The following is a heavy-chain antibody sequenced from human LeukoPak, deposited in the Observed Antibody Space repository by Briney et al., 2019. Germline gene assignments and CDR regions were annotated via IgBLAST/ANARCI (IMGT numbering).Heavy chain of an antibody. CDR2: MNPKSGNT. Sequence: ASVKVSCKASGYTFTNYDINWLRQATGQGLEWMGWMNPKSGNTAFAQKFQGRVAMTRNSSISTAYMELSSLRSEDTAVYYCARGRGGTTNIRKYYYYYMDVWGKGTTVTIAS. CDR3: ARGRGGTTNIRKYYYYYMDV. J-gene: IGHJ6*03. V-gene: IGHV1-8*01. D-gene: IGHD1-1*01. CDR1: GYTFTNYD.